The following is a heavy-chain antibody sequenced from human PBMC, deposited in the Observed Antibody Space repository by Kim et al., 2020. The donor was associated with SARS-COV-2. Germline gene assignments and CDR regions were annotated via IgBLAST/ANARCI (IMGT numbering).Heavy chain of an antibody. CDR1: GGSFSGYY. D-gene: IGHD3-3*01. Sequence: SETLSLTCAVYGGSFSGYYWSWIRQPPGKGLEWIGEINHSGSTNYNPSPKSRVTISVDTSKNQFSLKLSSVTAADTAVYYCASSRRITIFGVVIDSYGMDVWGQGTTVTVSS. CDR3: ASSRRITIFGVVIDSYGMDV. J-gene: IGHJ6*02. CDR2: INHSGST. V-gene: IGHV4-34*01.